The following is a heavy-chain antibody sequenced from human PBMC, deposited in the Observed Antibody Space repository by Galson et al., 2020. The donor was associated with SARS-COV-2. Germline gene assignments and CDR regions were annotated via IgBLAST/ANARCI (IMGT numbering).Heavy chain of an antibody. Sequence: GESLNISCAASVFTFSSYSMHRVRQAPGKGLVWVSRINSDWTSTSYADSVKGRFTISSDNAKNTLYLQMNSLRAEDTAVYYCARDLRYDILTGFFDYWGQGTLVTVSS. CDR3: ARDLRYDILTGFFDY. V-gene: IGHV3-74*01. J-gene: IGHJ4*02. CDR2: INSDWTST. D-gene: IGHD3-9*01. CDR1: VFTFSSYS.